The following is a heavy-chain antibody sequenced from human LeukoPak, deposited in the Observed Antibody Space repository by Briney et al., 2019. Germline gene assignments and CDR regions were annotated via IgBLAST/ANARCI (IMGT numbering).Heavy chain of an antibody. Sequence: SETLSLTFTVSGGSISSGDYYWSWIRQPPGKGLEWIGYIYYSGSTNYNPSLKSRVTISVDTSKNQFTLNLSSVTAADTAVYYCARGRYGWLPFDYWGQGTLVTVSS. D-gene: IGHD3-16*01. CDR2: IYYSGST. CDR1: GGSISSGDYY. J-gene: IGHJ4*02. V-gene: IGHV4-61*08. CDR3: ARGRYGWLPFDY.